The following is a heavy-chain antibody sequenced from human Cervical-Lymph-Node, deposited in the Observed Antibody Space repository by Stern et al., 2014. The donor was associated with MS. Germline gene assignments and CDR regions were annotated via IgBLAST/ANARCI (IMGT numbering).Heavy chain of an antibody. CDR3: ARDSYYYDSSGPTYYYYGMDV. D-gene: IGHD3-22*01. V-gene: IGHV1-69*12. J-gene: IGHJ6*02. Sequence: QDQLVQSGAEVKKPGSSVKVSCKASGGTFSSYAISWVRQAPGQGLEWMGGIIPIFGTANYAQKFQGRVTITADESTSTAYMELSSLRSEDTAVYYCARDSYYYDSSGPTYYYYGMDVWGQGTTVTVSS. CDR1: GGTFSSYA. CDR2: IIPIFGTA.